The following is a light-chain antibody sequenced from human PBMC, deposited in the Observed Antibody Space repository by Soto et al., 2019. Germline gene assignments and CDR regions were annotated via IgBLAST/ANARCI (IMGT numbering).Light chain of an antibody. J-gene: IGLJ3*02. CDR3: QAWDSSILV. CDR1: KLGDKY. V-gene: IGLV3-1*01. Sequence: SYELTQPPSVSVSPGQTASITCSGDKLGDKYACWYQQKPGQSPVLVIYQDTKRPSGIPERFSGSNSGNTATLTISGTQAMDEADYYCQAWDSSILVFCGGTKLTVL. CDR2: QDT.